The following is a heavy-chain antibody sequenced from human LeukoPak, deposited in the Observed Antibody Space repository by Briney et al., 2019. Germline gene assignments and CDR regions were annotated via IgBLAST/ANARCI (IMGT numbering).Heavy chain of an antibody. CDR1: GFTLSSYG. CDR2: IWYDGSNK. D-gene: IGHD3-3*01. Sequence: GGSLRLSCAASGFTLSSYGMHAVRQAPGKGLEGVGGIWYDGSNKYYAHSVKGRFTISRDHSKNPLYLQMTSLRAEDTAVYYCAKNQYYDFWSGYDAFDIWGQGTMVTVSS. V-gene: IGHV3-33*06. CDR3: AKNQYYDFWSGYDAFDI. J-gene: IGHJ3*02.